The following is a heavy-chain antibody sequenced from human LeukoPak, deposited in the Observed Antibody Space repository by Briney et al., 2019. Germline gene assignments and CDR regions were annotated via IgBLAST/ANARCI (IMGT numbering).Heavy chain of an antibody. CDR3: ARGRGDSKGTSFDF. V-gene: IGHV4-59*01. Sequence: SETLSLTCTVCGGSMNNYYWSWIRQSPGKGLEWVGYIYHTGSATYKPSLKSRVTLSLDTSKNQFSLRLNSVTAADTAVYYCARGRGDSKGTSFDFWGQGTLVTVSS. D-gene: IGHD3-22*01. J-gene: IGHJ4*02. CDR2: IYHTGSA. CDR1: GGSMNNYY.